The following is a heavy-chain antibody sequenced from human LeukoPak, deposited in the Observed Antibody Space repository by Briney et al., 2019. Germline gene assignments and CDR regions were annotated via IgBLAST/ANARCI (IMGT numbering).Heavy chain of an antibody. Sequence: GGSLRLSCAASGFTFSSYGMHWVRQAPGKGLEWVAFIRYDGSNKYYADSVKGRFTISRDNSKNTLYLQMNSLRAEDTAVYYCALGYYDSSGYYLPVWGQGTLVTVSS. J-gene: IGHJ4*02. CDR3: ALGYYDSSGYYLPV. CDR2: IRYDGSNK. CDR1: GFTFSSYG. V-gene: IGHV3-30*02. D-gene: IGHD3-22*01.